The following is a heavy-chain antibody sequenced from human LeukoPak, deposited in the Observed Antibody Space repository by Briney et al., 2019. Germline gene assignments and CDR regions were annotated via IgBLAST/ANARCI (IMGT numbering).Heavy chain of an antibody. J-gene: IGHJ4*02. CDR3: ARGRRVNYYGSGSYYNVDYFDY. CDR2: IYYSGST. V-gene: IGHV4-31*03. D-gene: IGHD3-10*01. CDR1: GGSISSGGSY. Sequence: PSETLFLTCTVSGGSISSGGSYWSWIRQHPGKGLEWIGYIYYSGSTYYNPSLKSRVTISVDTSKNQFSLKLSSVTAADTAVYYCARGRRVNYYGSGSYYNVDYFDYWGQGTPVTVSS.